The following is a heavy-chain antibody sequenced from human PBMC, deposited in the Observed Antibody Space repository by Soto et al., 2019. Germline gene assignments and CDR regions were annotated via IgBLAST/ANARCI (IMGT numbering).Heavy chain of an antibody. V-gene: IGHV1-69*01. J-gene: IGHJ6*02. Sequence: QGQLVQSGAEVKKPGSSVKVSCKASGGTFSSYAISWVRQAPGQGLEWMGGIIPIFGTANYAQKFQGRVTITADESTSTAYMELSSLRSEDTAVYYCARDGGDGYNMYYYYYGMDVWGQGTTVTVSS. CDR1: GGTFSSYA. D-gene: IGHD5-12*01. CDR2: IIPIFGTA. CDR3: ARDGGDGYNMYYYYYGMDV.